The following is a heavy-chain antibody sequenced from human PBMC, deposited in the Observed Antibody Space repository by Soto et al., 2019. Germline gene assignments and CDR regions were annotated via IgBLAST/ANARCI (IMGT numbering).Heavy chain of an antibody. CDR2: IIPIFGTA. CDR3: ARDRSLVAVTTYYYGMDV. J-gene: IGHJ6*02. CDR1: GGTFSSYA. D-gene: IGHD4-17*01. V-gene: IGHV1-69*01. Sequence: QVQLVQSGAEVKKPGSSVKVSCKASGGTFSSYAISWVRQAPGQGLEWMGGIIPIFGTASYAQKFQGRVTITADESTSTAYMELSSLRSEDTAVYYCARDRSLVAVTTYYYGMDVWGQGTTVTVSS.